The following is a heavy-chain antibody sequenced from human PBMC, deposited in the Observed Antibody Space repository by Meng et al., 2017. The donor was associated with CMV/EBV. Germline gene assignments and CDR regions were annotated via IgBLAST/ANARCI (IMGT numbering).Heavy chain of an antibody. CDR3: AGFWSGYLRLFDY. D-gene: IGHD3-3*01. J-gene: IGHJ4*02. Sequence: AFYGESFSGFHWSWSSQLQGKGLEWTGEINHSGRNNDNRSFNSRVTISVDTFKNQFSLKLSSVTAADTAVYYCAGFWSGYLRLFDYWCQGTLVTVSS. V-gene: IGHV4-34*01. CDR1: GESFSGFH. CDR2: INHSGRN.